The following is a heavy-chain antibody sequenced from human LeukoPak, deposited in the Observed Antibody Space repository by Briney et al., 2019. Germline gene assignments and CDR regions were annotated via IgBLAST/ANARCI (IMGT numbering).Heavy chain of an antibody. Sequence: GASVKVSCKASGYTFTSCYMHWVRQAPGQGLEWMGIINPSGGSTSYAQKFQGRVTMTRDTSTSTVYMELSSLRSEDTAVYYCARETLMGATAYWGQGTLVTVSS. V-gene: IGHV1-46*01. J-gene: IGHJ4*02. CDR2: INPSGGST. CDR1: GYTFTSCY. CDR3: ARETLMGATAY. D-gene: IGHD1-26*01.